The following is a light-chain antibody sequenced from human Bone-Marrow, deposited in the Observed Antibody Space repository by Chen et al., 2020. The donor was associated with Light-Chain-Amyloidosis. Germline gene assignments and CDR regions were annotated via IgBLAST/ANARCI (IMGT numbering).Light chain of an antibody. CDR1: QTISSNY. CDR2: GSS. CDR3: QQYGTSPHT. J-gene: IGKJ4*01. Sequence: EIVLTQSPGTLSLSPGEGANLSCRASQTISSNYLTWYQQKFGQAPRLLIYGSSSRATGIPDRFTGSGSGTDFTLTINRLEPEDFGMYYCQQYGTSPHTFGGGTKVEIK. V-gene: IGKV3-20*01.